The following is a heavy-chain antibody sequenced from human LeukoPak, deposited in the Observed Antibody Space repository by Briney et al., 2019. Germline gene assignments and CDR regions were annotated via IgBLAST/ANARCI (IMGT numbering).Heavy chain of an antibody. CDR1: GYTFTSYD. J-gene: IGHJ4*02. V-gene: IGHV1-8*01. CDR2: MNPNSGNT. CDR3: AVPGVPNSGDPKGRRLLY. D-gene: IGHD2-21*02. Sequence: ASVKVSCKASGYTFTSYDINWVRQAPGQGLEWMGWMNPNSGNTGYAQKFQGRVTMTRNTSISTAYMELSSLRSDDTAVYYCAVPGVPNSGDPKGRRLLYWGQGTLVTVSS.